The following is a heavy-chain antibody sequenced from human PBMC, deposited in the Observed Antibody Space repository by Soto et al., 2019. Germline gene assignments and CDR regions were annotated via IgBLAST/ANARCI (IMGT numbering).Heavy chain of an antibody. J-gene: IGHJ2*01. CDR3: ARDEGAQFDWYFDL. Sequence: QVQLQESGPGLVKPSQTLSLTCSVSGDSISSGGYYWNWIRQLPGKGLEWIGYTSYSGSTYYNASLHRRAPISVDTSKNPFSLKLTSVTAADTAVYYCARDEGAQFDWYFDLWGRGTLVTVSS. CDR1: GDSISSGGYY. CDR2: TSYSGST. V-gene: IGHV4-31*03.